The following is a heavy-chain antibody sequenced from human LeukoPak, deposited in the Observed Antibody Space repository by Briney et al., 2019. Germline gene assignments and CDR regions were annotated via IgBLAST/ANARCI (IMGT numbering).Heavy chain of an antibody. Sequence: SETLSLTCTVSSGSISGFYWSWIRQFPGKGLEWIGYIFDSGSTKYNPSLENRVTISDDTSKNQFSLNLRSVTAADTAVYYCARDYDVDIWGQGTMVTVSS. J-gene: IGHJ3*02. CDR2: IFDSGST. D-gene: IGHD3-16*01. CDR1: SGSISGFY. V-gene: IGHV4-59*01. CDR3: ARDYDVDI.